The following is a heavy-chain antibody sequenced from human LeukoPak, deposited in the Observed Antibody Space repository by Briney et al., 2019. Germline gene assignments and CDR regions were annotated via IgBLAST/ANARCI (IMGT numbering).Heavy chain of an antibody. CDR2: ISGSGGST. CDR1: GFTFSSYA. CDR3: AKDVGSSSFVSNDY. J-gene: IGHJ4*02. Sequence: GGSLRLSCAASGFTFSSYAMSWVRQAPGKGLEWVSAISGSGGSTYYADSVKGRFTISRDNSKNTLYLQMNSLRAEDAAVYYCAKDVGSSSFVSNDYWGQGTLVTVSS. V-gene: IGHV3-23*01. D-gene: IGHD6-13*01.